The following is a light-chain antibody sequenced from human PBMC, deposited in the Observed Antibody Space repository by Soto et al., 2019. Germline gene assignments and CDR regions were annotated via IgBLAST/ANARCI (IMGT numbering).Light chain of an antibody. Sequence: DIQMTQSPSSLSASVGDRVTITCRASQDITNYLNWYQQRPGKAPNLLIYDASLLKRGVPSRFSGSGSGTDFTLTISSLQPEDIATYYCQQYDAVPYTFGQGTELQSK. CDR3: QQYDAVPYT. CDR2: DAS. V-gene: IGKV1-33*01. CDR1: QDITNY. J-gene: IGKJ2*01.